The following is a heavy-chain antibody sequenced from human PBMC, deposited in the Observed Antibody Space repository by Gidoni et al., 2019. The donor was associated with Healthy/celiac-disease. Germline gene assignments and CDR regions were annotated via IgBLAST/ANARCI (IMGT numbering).Heavy chain of an antibody. CDR3: AKDFETRYDYGDYIGY. CDR1: GFTFSSYA. D-gene: IGHD4-17*01. V-gene: IGHV3-23*01. J-gene: IGHJ4*02. Sequence: EVQLLESGGGLVQPGGSLRLSCAACGFTFSSYAIGWVRQAPGKGLEWVAAISGSGGSTYYADSVKGRFTISRDNSKNTLYLQMNSLRAEDTAVYYCAKDFETRYDYGDYIGYWGQGTLVTVSS. CDR2: ISGSGGST.